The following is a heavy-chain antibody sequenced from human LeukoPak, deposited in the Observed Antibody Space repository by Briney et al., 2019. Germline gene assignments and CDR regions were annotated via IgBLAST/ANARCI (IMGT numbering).Heavy chain of an antibody. V-gene: IGHV1-69*13. CDR2: IIPIFGTA. J-gene: IGHJ4*02. CDR1: GYTFTSYA. CDR3: AREVGATTGFDY. D-gene: IGHD1-26*01. Sequence: SVKVSCKASGYTFTSYAMHWVRQAPGQRLEWMGGIIPIFGTANYAQKFQGRVTITADESTSTAYMELSSLRSEDTAVYYCAREVGATTGFDYWGQGTLVTVSS.